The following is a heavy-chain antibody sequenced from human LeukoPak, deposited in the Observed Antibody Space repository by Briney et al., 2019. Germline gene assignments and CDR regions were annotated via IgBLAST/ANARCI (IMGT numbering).Heavy chain of an antibody. Sequence: GASVKVSCKASGGTLTSYAISWVRQAPGQGLEWMGGIIPIFGTANYAQKFQGRVTITADKSTSTAYMELSSLRSEDTAVYYCAREGYCSGGSCYSGFDYWGQGTLVTVSS. D-gene: IGHD2-15*01. V-gene: IGHV1-69*06. CDR3: AREGYCSGGSCYSGFDY. J-gene: IGHJ4*02. CDR2: IIPIFGTA. CDR1: GGTLTSYA.